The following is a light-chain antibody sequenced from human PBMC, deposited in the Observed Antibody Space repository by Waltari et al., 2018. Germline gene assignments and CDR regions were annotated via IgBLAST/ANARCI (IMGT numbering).Light chain of an antibody. Sequence: EIVLTQSPATLSLSPGERAPLSRRASQSVSSYLAWYQQKPGQAPRLLIYDASNRATGIPARFSGSGSGTDFTLTISSLEPEDFAVYYCQQRSYWLTFGGGTKVEIK. CDR2: DAS. J-gene: IGKJ4*01. V-gene: IGKV3-11*01. CDR1: QSVSSY. CDR3: QQRSYWLT.